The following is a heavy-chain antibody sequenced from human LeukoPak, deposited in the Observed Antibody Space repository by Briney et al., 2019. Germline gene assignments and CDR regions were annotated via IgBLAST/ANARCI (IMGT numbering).Heavy chain of an antibody. CDR3: ASGSSNDPWLLCHH. D-gene: IGHD3-3*01. CDR1: GFTFSTFA. V-gene: IGHV3-30*01. J-gene: IGHJ5*02. Sequence: GRSLRLSCAASGFTFSTFAMNWVRQAPDKGLEGGTVISYDGSKEYYADSVKGRFSISRDNSKNTLYLQRDSLRAEDTAVYYCASGSSNDPWLLCHHWGERPLVTVSS. CDR2: ISYDGSKE.